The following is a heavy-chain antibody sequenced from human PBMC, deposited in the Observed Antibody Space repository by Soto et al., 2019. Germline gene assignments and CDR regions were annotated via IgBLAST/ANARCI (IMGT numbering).Heavy chain of an antibody. D-gene: IGHD3-3*01. CDR3: ARGGITSYYDFWSGYYPTNPYFIRYFDY. CDR2: ISSSGSTI. V-gene: IGHV3-11*01. Sequence: GGSLRLSCAASGFTFSDYYMSWIRQAPGKGLEWVSYISSSGSTIYYADSVKGRFTISRDNAKNSLYLQMNSLRAEDTAVYYCARGGITSYYDFWSGYYPTNPYFIRYFDYWGQGTLVTVSS. J-gene: IGHJ4*02. CDR1: GFTFSDYY.